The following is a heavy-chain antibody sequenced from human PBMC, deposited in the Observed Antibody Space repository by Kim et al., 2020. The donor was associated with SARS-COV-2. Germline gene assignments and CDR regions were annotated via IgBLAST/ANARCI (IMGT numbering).Heavy chain of an antibody. Sequence: SETLSLTCAVYGGSFSGYYWSWIRQPPGKGLEWIGEINHSGSTNYNPSLKSRVTISVDTSKNQFSLKLSSVTAADTAVYYCASLTSAGRNADAFDIWGQGTMVTVSS. D-gene: IGHD3-9*01. V-gene: IGHV4-34*01. CDR3: ASLTSAGRNADAFDI. J-gene: IGHJ3*02. CDR2: INHSGST. CDR1: GGSFSGYY.